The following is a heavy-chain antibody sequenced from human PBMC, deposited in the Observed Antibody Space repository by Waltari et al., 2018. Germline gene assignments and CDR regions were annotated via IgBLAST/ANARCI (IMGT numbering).Heavy chain of an antibody. CDR2: IYSGGST. CDR3: AKDLHTYCSGGSCYTLDY. V-gene: IGHV3-53*01. CDR1: GFTVSSNY. Sequence: EVQLVESGGGLIQPGGSLRLSCAASGFTVSSNYMSWVRPAPGQGLEWVSVIYSGGSTYYADSVKGRFTISRDNSKNTLYLQMNSLRAEDTAVYYCAKDLHTYCSGGSCYTLDYWGQGTLVTVSS. D-gene: IGHD2-15*01. J-gene: IGHJ4*02.